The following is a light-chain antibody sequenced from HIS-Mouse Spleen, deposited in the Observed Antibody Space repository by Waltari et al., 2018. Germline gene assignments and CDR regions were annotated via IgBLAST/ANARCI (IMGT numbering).Light chain of an antibody. V-gene: IGLV1-47*01. J-gene: IGLJ3*02. CDR1: SSNIGSNS. CDR2: RNN. CDR3: AAWDDSLSGPV. Sequence: QSVLTQPPSASGTPGQRVTIPWSGSSSNIGSNSVSWYQQLPGTAPKLLIYRNNQRPSGVPDRFSGSKSGTSDSLAISGIRSEDEADYYCAAWDDSLSGPVFGGGTKLTVL.